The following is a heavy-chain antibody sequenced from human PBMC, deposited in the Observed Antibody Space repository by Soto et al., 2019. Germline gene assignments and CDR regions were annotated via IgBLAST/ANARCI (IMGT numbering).Heavy chain of an antibody. CDR3: ARAAPDTAILAYNWFDP. CDR2: IYYSGST. D-gene: IGHD5-18*01. CDR1: GGSISSGGYY. Sequence: SETLSLTCTVSGGSISSGGYYWSWIRQHPGKGPEWIGYIYYSGSTYYNPSLKSRVTISVDTSKNQFSLKLSSVTAADTAVYYCARAAPDTAILAYNWFDPWGQGTLVTVSS. J-gene: IGHJ5*02. V-gene: IGHV4-31*02.